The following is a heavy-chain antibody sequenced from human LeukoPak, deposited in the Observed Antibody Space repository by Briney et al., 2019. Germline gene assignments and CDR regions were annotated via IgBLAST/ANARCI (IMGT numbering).Heavy chain of an antibody. D-gene: IGHD3-9*01. Sequence: PGGSLRLSCAASGFTFSSDWMHWVRQAPGKGLVWVSRINRDGRSTTYAGSVKGRFTISRDNAKNTLYLQMNSLRAEDTAVYYCARHPYDILTGPSFDYWGQGTLVTVSS. CDR2: INRDGRST. CDR1: GFTFSSDW. V-gene: IGHV3-74*01. J-gene: IGHJ4*02. CDR3: ARHPYDILTGPSFDY.